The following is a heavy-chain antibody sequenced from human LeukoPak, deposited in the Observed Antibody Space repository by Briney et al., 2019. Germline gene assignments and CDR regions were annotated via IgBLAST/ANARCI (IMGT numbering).Heavy chain of an antibody. CDR1: GFTFSNYS. CDR2: ISSSSTTI. J-gene: IGHJ4*02. D-gene: IGHD3-22*01. V-gene: IGHV3-48*04. Sequence: GGSLRLSCAASGFTFSNYSMNWVRQAPGKGLEWVSYISSSSTTIYYADSVRGRFTISRDNAKNSLYLQMNSLRAEDTAVYYCARSPLYDSSGFPPLWGQGTLVTVSS. CDR3: ARSPLYDSSGFPPL.